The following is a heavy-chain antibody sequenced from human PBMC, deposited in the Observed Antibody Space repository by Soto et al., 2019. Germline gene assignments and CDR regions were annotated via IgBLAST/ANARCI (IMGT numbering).Heavy chain of an antibody. CDR1: GYTFPTYG. Sequence: QVQLVQSGAEVKKPGASVRVSCRASGYTFPTYGIAWVRQAPGQGLEWMGWISVYNGFTHYAQKFRGRVTVTAETSTRTVYMELRSLTSDDTAVYYCAREFEGQISSWTFDYWGQGTLVIVSS. V-gene: IGHV1-18*01. CDR2: ISVYNGFT. D-gene: IGHD6-13*01. CDR3: AREFEGQISSWTFDY. J-gene: IGHJ4*02.